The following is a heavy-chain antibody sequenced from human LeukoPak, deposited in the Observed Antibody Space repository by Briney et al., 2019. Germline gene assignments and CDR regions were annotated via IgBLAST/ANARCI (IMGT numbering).Heavy chain of an antibody. CDR2: ISSSGSTI. V-gene: IGHV3-48*03. J-gene: IGHJ6*04. CDR1: GFTSSSYE. Sequence: GGSLRLSCAASGFTSSSYEMNWVRQAPGKGLEWVSYISSSGSTIYYADSVKGRFTISRDNAKNSLYLQMNSLRAEDTAVYYCAELGITMIGGVWGKGTTVTISS. D-gene: IGHD3-10*02. CDR3: AELGITMIGGV.